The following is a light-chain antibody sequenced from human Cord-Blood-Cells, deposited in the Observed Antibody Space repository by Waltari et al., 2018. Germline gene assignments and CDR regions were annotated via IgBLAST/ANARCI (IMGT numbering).Light chain of an antibody. J-gene: IGKJ2*01. V-gene: IGKV1-5*03. CDR3: QQYNSYLYT. CDR1: QSISSW. Sequence: DIQMTQSPSTLSASVGARVTITCRASQSISSWLAWYQQKPGKAPKLLIYKASSLASGVPSRFSGSGSGTEFTLTISSLQPDDFATYYCQQYNSYLYTFGQGTKLEIK. CDR2: KAS.